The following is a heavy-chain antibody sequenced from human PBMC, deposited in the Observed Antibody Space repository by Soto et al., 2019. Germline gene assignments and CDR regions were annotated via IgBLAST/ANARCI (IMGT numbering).Heavy chain of an antibody. D-gene: IGHD6-19*01. CDR2: INHSGST. CDR3: AREGQWLYYYYGMDV. Sequence: SETLSLTCAVYGGSFSGYYWSWIRQPPGKGLEWIGEINHSGSTNYNPSLKSRVTISVDTSKNQFSLKLSSVTAADTAVYYCAREGQWLYYYYGMDVWGQVTTVTVSS. J-gene: IGHJ6*02. CDR1: GGSFSGYY. V-gene: IGHV4-34*01.